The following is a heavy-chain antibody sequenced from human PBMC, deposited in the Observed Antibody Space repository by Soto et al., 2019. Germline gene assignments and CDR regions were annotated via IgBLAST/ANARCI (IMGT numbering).Heavy chain of an antibody. J-gene: IGHJ4*02. CDR2: ISAYNGNT. V-gene: IGHV1-18*01. D-gene: IGHD3-22*01. CDR1: GYTFTSYG. CDR3: ARANYYDSSGYYGSFDY. Sequence: QVQLVQSGAEVKKPGASVKVSCKASGYTFTSYGISWVRQAPGQGLEWMGWISAYNGNTNYAQKLQGRVTMTTDTSTSTAYMELRSLRSDDTAVYYCARANYYDSSGYYGSFDYWGQGTLVTGSS.